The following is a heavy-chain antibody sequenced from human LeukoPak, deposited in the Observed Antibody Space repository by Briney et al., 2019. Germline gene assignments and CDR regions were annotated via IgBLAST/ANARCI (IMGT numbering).Heavy chain of an antibody. Sequence: GGSLRLSCAASGFTFCSYSMNWVRQAPGKGLEWVSSISSSSSYIYYADSVKGRFTISRDNAKNSLYLQMNSLRAEDTAVYYCARDPGVVVAAAYFDYWGQGTLVTVSS. CDR3: ARDPGVVVAAAYFDY. CDR1: GFTFCSYS. CDR2: ISSSSSYI. V-gene: IGHV3-21*01. J-gene: IGHJ4*02. D-gene: IGHD2-15*01.